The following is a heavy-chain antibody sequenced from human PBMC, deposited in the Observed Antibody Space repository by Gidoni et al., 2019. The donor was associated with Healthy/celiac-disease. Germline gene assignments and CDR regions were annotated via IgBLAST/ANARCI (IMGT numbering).Heavy chain of an antibody. CDR2: IRNSSSYI. CDR3: AGGLEIVVGEGAFDI. V-gene: IGHV3-21*01. CDR1: RFPLGSYS. J-gene: IGHJ3*02. D-gene: IGHD2-2*01. Sequence: EVQLAESGGGLVKPGGSMRLSCAPPRFPLGSYSMNWVRQAPGKGLEVVSSIRNSSSYIYYADSVKGRFTITRDNAKSSLYLQMSSLRAEDTAVYYCAGGLEIVVGEGAFDIWGQGTMVTVSS.